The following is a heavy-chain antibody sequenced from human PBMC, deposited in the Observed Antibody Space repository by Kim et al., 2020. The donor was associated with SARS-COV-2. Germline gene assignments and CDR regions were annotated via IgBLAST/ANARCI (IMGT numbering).Heavy chain of an antibody. D-gene: IGHD3-9*01. Sequence: GGSLRLSCAASGFTFSSYTMSWVRQAPGKGLEWVSAISGSGGSTYYADSVKGRFTISRDNSKNTLYLQMNSLRAEDTAVYYCAKDQWDYDILTGYYNQYYYYGMDVWGQGTTVTVSS. J-gene: IGHJ6*02. CDR1: GFTFSSYT. V-gene: IGHV3-23*01. CDR2: ISGSGGST. CDR3: AKDQWDYDILTGYYNQYYYYGMDV.